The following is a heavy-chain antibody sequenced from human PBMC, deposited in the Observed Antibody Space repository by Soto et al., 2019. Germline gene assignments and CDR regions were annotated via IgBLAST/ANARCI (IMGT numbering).Heavy chain of an antibody. CDR3: VREGSGWYSRGSFDF. CDR2: ISGSGGSA. Sequence: EVQLVESGGGLIQPGGSLRLSCAASGFTVSSNYMSWVRQAPGKGLEWVSVISGSGGSAYYADSVQGRFTISRDNSKNTLYMQMNSLRDEDTAIYYCVREGSGWYSRGSFDFWGRGTMVTVTS. CDR1: GFTVSSNY. D-gene: IGHD6-19*01. V-gene: IGHV3-53*01. J-gene: IGHJ3*01.